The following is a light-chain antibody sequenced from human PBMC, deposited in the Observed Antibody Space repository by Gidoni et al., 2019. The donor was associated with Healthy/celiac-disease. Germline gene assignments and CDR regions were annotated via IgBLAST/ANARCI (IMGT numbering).Light chain of an antibody. CDR2: DAS. J-gene: IGKJ5*01. V-gene: IGKV3-11*01. Sequence: EIVLTQSPATLSLSPGERATLSCMDSQSVSSYLAWYQQKPGQAPRLLIYDASNRATGIPDRFSGSGSGTDFTLNISSLEPEDFAVYYCKQRSNWPPITFGQGTRLEIK. CDR3: KQRSNWPPIT. CDR1: QSVSSY.